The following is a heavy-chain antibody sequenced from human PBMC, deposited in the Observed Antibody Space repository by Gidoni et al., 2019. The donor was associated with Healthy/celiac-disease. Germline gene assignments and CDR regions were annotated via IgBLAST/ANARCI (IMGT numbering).Heavy chain of an antibody. CDR1: GGSFSGYY. CDR3: ARGRGSGSYEGRVYFDY. D-gene: IGHD1-26*01. V-gene: IGHV4-34*01. J-gene: IGHJ4*02. CDR2: INHSGST. Sequence: QVQLQQWGAGLLKPSETLSLTCAVDGGSFSGYYWSWIRQPPGKGLEWIGEINHSGSTNYNPSLKSRVTISVDTSKNQFSLKLSSVTAADTAVYYCARGRGSGSYEGRVYFDYWGQGTLVTVSS.